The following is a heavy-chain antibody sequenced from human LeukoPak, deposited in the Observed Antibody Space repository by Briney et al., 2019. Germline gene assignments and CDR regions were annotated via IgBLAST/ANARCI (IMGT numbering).Heavy chain of an antibody. D-gene: IGHD3-10*01. V-gene: IGHV3-48*03. CDR3: ARDGLWFGELSTEYNWFDP. CDR1: GFTFSSYE. CDR2: IGSSGSTI. Sequence: PGGSLRLSCAASGFTFSSYEMNWVRQAPGKGLEWVSYIGSSGSTIYYADSVKGRFTISRDNAKNSLYLQMNSLRVEDTAVYYCARDGLWFGELSTEYNWFDPWGQGTLVTVSS. J-gene: IGHJ5*02.